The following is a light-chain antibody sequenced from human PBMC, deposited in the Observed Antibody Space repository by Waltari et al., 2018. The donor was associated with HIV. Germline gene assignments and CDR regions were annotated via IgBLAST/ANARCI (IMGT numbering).Light chain of an antibody. J-gene: IGKJ1*01. CDR3: QQSYSAPQT. V-gene: IGKV1-39*01. Sequence: DLQMTQSPSSLSASVGDRVTISCRASQNIRHYLNWFQHKPGKAPNLLIYAASNFQSGVPSQFGGGGSGTDFTLTISNLQPEDSATYYCQQSYSAPQTFGQGTKVEIK. CDR2: AAS. CDR1: QNIRHY.